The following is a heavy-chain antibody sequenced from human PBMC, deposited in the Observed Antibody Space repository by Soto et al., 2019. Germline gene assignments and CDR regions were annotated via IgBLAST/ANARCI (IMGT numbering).Heavy chain of an antibody. V-gene: IGHV4-34*01. CDR1: GGSFSGYY. Sequence: ETLSLTCAVYGGSFSGYYWSWIRQPPGKGLEWIGEINHSGSTNYNPSLKGRVTISVDTSKNQFSLKLSSVTAADTAVYYCARGLGYCSSTSCGYYYYGMDVWGQGTTVTVSS. D-gene: IGHD2-2*01. CDR2: INHSGST. CDR3: ARGLGYCSSTSCGYYYYGMDV. J-gene: IGHJ6*02.